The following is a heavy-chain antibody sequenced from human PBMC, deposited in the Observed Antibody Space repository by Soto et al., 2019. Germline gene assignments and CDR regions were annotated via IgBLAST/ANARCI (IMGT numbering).Heavy chain of an antibody. J-gene: IGHJ4*02. CDR1: GFTFSSYS. CDR2: ISSSSSYI. Sequence: EVQLVESGGGLVKPGGSLRLSCAASGFTFSSYSMNWVRQAPGKGLEWVSSISSSSSYIYYADSAKGRFTISRDNAKNSLYPEKNSLRAVDTAVYYCARVFDCSTWYQFDYWGQGTLVTVSS. D-gene: IGHD6-13*01. V-gene: IGHV3-21*01. CDR3: ARVFDCSTWYQFDY.